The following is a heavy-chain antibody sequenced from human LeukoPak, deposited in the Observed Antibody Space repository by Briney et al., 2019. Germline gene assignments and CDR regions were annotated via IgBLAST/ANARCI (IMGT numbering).Heavy chain of an antibody. J-gene: IGHJ4*02. CDR3: AVARLAKIRYFDY. Sequence: SQTLSLTCTVSGGSISSGVYYWSWIRQHPGKGLEWIGYIYYSGSTYYNPSLKSRVTISVDTSKNQFSLKLSSVTAADTAVYYCAVARLAKIRYFDYWGQGTLVTVSS. CDR2: IYYSGST. D-gene: IGHD5-24*01. CDR1: GGSISSGVYY. V-gene: IGHV4-31*03.